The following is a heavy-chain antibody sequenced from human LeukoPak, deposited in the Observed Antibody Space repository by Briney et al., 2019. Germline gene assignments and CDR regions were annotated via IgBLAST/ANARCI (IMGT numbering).Heavy chain of an antibody. Sequence: GGSLRLSCAASGFTFSSYWMSWVRQAPGKGLEWVANIKQDGSEKYYVDSVKGRFTISRDNDKNSLYLQMNSLRAEDTAVYYCARPRLLFGSGPILVWGQGTLVTVSS. CDR2: IKQDGSEK. J-gene: IGHJ4*02. V-gene: IGHV3-7*01. D-gene: IGHD3-10*01. CDR1: GFTFSSYW. CDR3: ARPRLLFGSGPILV.